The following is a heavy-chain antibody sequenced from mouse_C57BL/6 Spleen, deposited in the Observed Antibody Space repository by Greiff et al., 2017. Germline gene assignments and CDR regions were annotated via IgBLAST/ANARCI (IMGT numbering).Heavy chain of an antibody. CDR1: GYAFTNYL. CDR2: FNPGSGGT. D-gene: IGHD1-1*01. J-gene: IGHJ3*01. V-gene: IGHV1-54*01. CDR3: ARSSSYCGSSPAWFAY. Sequence: QVQLQQSGAELVRPGTSVKVSCKASGYAFTNYLIEWVKQRPGQGLEWIGVFNPGSGGTNHNEKFKGKATLTADKFSSTSYMRLSSLESGGSAVYFCARSSSYCGSSPAWFAYWGQGTLVTVAA.